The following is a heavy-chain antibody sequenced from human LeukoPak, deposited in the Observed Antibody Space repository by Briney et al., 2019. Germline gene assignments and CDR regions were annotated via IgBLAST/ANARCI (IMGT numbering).Heavy chain of an antibody. D-gene: IGHD6-13*01. V-gene: IGHV1-2*02. CDR3: ARDWYGHENDFDY. J-gene: IGHJ4*02. CDR2: INSNSGAT. CDR1: GYTFTNFF. Sequence: ASVKVSCKTSGYTFTNFFLHWVRQAPGQGLEWMGWINSNSGATHFAQKFRGRVTMTRDTSISTAYMELSNLRSDDTAVYYCARDWYGHENDFDYWGQGTLVTVSS.